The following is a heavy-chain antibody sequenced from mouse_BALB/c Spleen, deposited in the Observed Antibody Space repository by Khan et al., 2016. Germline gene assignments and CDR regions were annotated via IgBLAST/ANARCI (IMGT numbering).Heavy chain of an antibody. V-gene: IGHV3-2*02. Sequence: EVKLLESGPGLVKPSQSLSLTCTVTGYSITSGYGWNWTRQFPGNKLEWMGYISYSGSTNYNPSLKSLISITRDTSKNQFFLQLNSVTTEDTATYYCARTARIKYWGQGTTLTVSS. D-gene: IGHD1-2*01. CDR3: ARTARIKY. CDR2: ISYSGST. J-gene: IGHJ2*01. CDR1: GYSITSGYG.